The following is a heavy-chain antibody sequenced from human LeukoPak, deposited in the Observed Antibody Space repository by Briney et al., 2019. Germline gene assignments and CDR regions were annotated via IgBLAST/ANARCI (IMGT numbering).Heavy chain of an antibody. CDR3: ARGWGIPAPISWFDP. Sequence: ASVKVSCKASGGSFSSNIIGWVRQAPGQGLEWMGGIVPIFGKTKYAQKFQGRVTITTDESSSTAYMELSSLRSDDTAIHYCARGWGIPAPISWFDPWGQGTLVTVSS. D-gene: IGHD2-2*01. J-gene: IGHJ5*02. CDR1: GGSFSSNI. V-gene: IGHV1-69*05. CDR2: IVPIFGKT.